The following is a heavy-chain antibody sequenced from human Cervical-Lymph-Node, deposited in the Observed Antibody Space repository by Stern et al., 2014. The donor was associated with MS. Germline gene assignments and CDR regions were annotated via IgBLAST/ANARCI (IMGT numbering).Heavy chain of an antibody. V-gene: IGHV3-48*01. CDR1: GFTSNTYS. CDR3: ARDSGSGMLYYFDF. J-gene: IGHJ4*02. D-gene: IGHD2-15*01. CDR2: ISSSSSTI. Sequence: EVQLVQSGGGLVQPGGSLRLSCAVSGFTSNTYSLNWVLQAPGKGLEWVSYISSSSSTIHYADSVKGRFTISRDNAKNSLYLQMNSLRAEDTAVYYCARDSGSGMLYYFDFWGQGSLVAVSS.